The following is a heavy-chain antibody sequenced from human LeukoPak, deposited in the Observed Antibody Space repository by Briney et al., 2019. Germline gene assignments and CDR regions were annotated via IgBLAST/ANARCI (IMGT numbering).Heavy chain of an antibody. Sequence: SETLSLTCTVSGGSISSYYWSWIRQPAGKGLEWIGRIYTSGSTNYNPSLKSRVTISVDTSKNQFSLKLSSVTAADTAVYYCARDNSSWRIYYFDYWGQGTLVTVSS. J-gene: IGHJ4*02. V-gene: IGHV4-4*07. CDR3: ARDNSSWRIYYFDY. CDR1: GGSISSYY. CDR2: IYTSGST. D-gene: IGHD6-13*01.